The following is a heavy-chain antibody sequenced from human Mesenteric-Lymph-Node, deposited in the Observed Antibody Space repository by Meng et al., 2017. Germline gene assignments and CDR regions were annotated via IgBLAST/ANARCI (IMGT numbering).Heavy chain of an antibody. J-gene: IGHJ5*02. CDR1: GGSFSGYY. CDR3: ATHFGFSFDP. CDR2: IDNRGSA. D-gene: IGHD3-10*01. Sequence: QVQLQQWGAGLLKPSETLSLTCAVDGGSFSGYYWSWIRQPPGKWLEWIGQIDNRGSASYNPSLKSRVTMSVDKSKNQMSLELTSVTAADTAVYFCATHFGFSFDPWGQGTLVTVSS. V-gene: IGHV4-34*01.